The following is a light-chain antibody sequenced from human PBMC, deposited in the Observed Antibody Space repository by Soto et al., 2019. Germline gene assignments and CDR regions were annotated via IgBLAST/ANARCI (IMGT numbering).Light chain of an antibody. CDR2: GAT. CDR1: QGVSSY. V-gene: IGKV1-12*01. CDR3: QQANSFPLT. J-gene: IGKJ5*01. Sequence: DIQLTQSPYSVSASVGERVTLTCRASQGVSSYLAWYQQKPGKAPKLLIYGATSLQSGVPSRFSGSGSGTDFTLTISSLQPEDFATYYCQQANSFPLTFGGGTRLEIK.